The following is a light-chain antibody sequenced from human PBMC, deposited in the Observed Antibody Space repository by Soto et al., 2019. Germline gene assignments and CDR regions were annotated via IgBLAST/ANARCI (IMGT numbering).Light chain of an antibody. CDR3: SLFTRSNTWV. CDR1: SDGLHGYTY. Sequence: SALTQPASVSGSPGQSVTISCTGISDGLHGYTYVSWYQHHPDKAPNLIIYEVSNRPSGVSNRFSGSKSGNTASLTIPGRRAEDEATYYCSLFTRSNTWVFGVWTQLPAL. V-gene: IGLV2-14*01. J-gene: IGLJ3*02. CDR2: EVS.